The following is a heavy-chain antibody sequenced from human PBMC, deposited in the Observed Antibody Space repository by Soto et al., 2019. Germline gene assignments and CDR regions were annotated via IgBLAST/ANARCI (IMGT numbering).Heavy chain of an antibody. CDR3: VRTSLVVAAATREDY. J-gene: IGHJ4*02. CDR2: INSDGSST. D-gene: IGHD2-15*01. Sequence: EVQLVESGGGLVQPGGSLRLSCAASGFTFSSYWMHWVRQAPGKGLVWVSRINSDGSSTSYADSVKGRFTISRDNAKNPSYLQMNSLRAEDTAVYYCVRTSLVVAAATREDYWGQGTLVTVSS. V-gene: IGHV3-74*01. CDR1: GFTFSSYW.